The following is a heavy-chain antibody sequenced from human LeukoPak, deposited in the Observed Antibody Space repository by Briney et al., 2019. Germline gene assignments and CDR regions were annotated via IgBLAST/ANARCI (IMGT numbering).Heavy chain of an antibody. V-gene: IGHV7-4-1*02. Sequence: GASVKVSCKASGYTFTSYAMNWVRQAPGQGLEWMGWINTNTGNPTYAQGFTGRFVFSLDTSVSTAYLQISSLKAEDTAVYYCARGSPPGTARKIAAAGTPVDYWGQGTLVTVSS. J-gene: IGHJ4*02. D-gene: IGHD6-13*01. CDR3: ARGSPPGTARKIAAAGTPVDY. CDR1: GYTFTSYA. CDR2: INTNTGNP.